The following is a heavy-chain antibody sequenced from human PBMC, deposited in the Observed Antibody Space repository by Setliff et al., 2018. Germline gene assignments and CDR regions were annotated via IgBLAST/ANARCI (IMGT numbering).Heavy chain of an antibody. V-gene: IGHV1-2*04. Sequence: ASVKVSCKASGYTFTGYYMHWVRQAPGQGLEWMGWINPNSGGTNYAQKFQGWVTMTRDTSISTAYMELSRLRSDDTAVYYCARGRHPPWSGYPYYYMDVWGQGTTVTVSS. CDR1: GYTFTGYY. D-gene: IGHD3-3*01. CDR3: ARGRHPPWSGYPYYYMDV. J-gene: IGHJ6*03. CDR2: INPNSGGT.